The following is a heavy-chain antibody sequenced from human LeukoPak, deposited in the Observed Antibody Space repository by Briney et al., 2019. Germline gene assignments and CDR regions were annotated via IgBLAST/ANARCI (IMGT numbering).Heavy chain of an antibody. V-gene: IGHV3-30-3*01. CDR1: GFTFSSYA. CDR3: ARDLSWQYFDY. J-gene: IGHJ4*02. CDR2: ISYDGSNK. Sequence: GGSLRLSCAASGFTFSSYAMHWVRQAPGKGLEWVAVISYDGSNKYYAGSVKGRFTISRDNSKNTLYLQMNSLRAEDTAVYYCARDLSWQYFDYWGQGTLVTVSS.